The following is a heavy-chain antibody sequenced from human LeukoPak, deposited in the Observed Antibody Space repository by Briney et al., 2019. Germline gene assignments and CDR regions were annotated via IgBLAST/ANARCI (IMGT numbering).Heavy chain of an antibody. J-gene: IGHJ6*03. CDR3: ARDSGYYYYYLDV. CDR1: GGTFSSYA. V-gene: IGHV1-2*02. D-gene: IGHD3-10*01. Sequence: ASVKVSCKASGGTFSSYAISWVRQAPGQGLEWMGWINPNNGGTKFAQKFQGRVSMTRDTSIITVYMELSRLKSDDTAVYYCARDSGYYYYYLDVWGKGTTVTVSS. CDR2: INPNNGGT.